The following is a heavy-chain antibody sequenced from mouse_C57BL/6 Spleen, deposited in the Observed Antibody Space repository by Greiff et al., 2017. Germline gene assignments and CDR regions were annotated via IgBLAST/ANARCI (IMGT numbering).Heavy chain of an antibody. CDR3: AREYGSSFLDY. CDR2: ISDGGSYT. V-gene: IGHV5-4*01. Sequence: EVQLVESGGGLVKPGGSLKLSCAASGFTFSSYAMSWVRQTPEKRLEWVATISDGGSYTYYPDNVKGRFTISRDNDKNNLYLQMSHLKSEDTAMYYCAREYGSSFLDYWGQGTTLTVSS. D-gene: IGHD1-1*01. J-gene: IGHJ2*01. CDR1: GFTFSSYA.